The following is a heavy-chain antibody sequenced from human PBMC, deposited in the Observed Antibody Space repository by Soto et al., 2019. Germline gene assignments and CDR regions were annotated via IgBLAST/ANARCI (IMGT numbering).Heavy chain of an antibody. J-gene: IGHJ5*02. Sequence: PSETLSLTSTFFGVSISSVGYYWSWIRQHPGKGLEWIEYIYYSGSTYYNPSLKSRVTISVDTSKNQFSLKLSSVTAADTAVYYCARSVFPWGQGTLVTVSS. CDR1: GVSISSVGYY. V-gene: IGHV4-31*03. CDR2: IYYSGST. CDR3: ARSVFP.